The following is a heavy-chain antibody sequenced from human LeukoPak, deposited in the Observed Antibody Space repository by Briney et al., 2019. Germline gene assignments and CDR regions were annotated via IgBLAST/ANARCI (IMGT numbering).Heavy chain of an antibody. Sequence: SETLSLTCAVYGGSFSGYYWSWIRQPPGKGLEWIGEINHSGSTNYNPSLKGRVTISVDTSKNQFSLKLSSVTAADTAVYYCARYPITMVRGVRSWFDPWGQGTLVTVSS. CDR2: INHSGST. V-gene: IGHV4-34*01. D-gene: IGHD3-10*01. CDR3: ARYPITMVRGVRSWFDP. J-gene: IGHJ5*02. CDR1: GGSFSGYY.